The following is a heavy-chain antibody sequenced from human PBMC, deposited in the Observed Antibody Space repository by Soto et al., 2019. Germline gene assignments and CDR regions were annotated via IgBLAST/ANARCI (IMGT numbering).Heavy chain of an antibody. D-gene: IGHD6-6*01. CDR3: AKALKTSTYFDP. J-gene: IGHJ5*02. V-gene: IGHV3-30*18. CDR2: ISYDGSNK. Sequence: GGSLRLSCAASGFTFSSYGMHWVRQAPGKGLEWVAVISYDGSNKYYADSVKGRFTISRDNSKNTLYLQMNSLRAEDTAVYYCAKALKTSTYFDPWGQGTLVTVS. CDR1: GFTFSSYG.